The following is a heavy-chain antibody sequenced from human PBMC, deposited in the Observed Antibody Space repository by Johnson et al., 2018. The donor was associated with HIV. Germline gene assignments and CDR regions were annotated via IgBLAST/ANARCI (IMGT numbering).Heavy chain of an antibody. V-gene: IGHV3-64*01. CDR1: GFPFSTYA. J-gene: IGHJ3*02. CDR2: ISSDGGST. Sequence: VQLVESGGGVVRPGGSLRLSCAASGFPFSTYAMHWVRQAPGKGLEYVSAISSDGGSTYYANSVKGTFTISRDNSKNTLYLQMGSLRAEDMAVYYWARPTLSFQWELQGGIDAFDIWGQGTMVTVSS. CDR3: ARPTLSFQWELQGGIDAFDI. D-gene: IGHD1-26*01.